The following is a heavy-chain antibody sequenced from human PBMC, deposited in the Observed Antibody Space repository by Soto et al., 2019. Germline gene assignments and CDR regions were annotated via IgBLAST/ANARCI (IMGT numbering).Heavy chain of an antibody. CDR2: IDPSDSYT. CDR1: GYSFNSYW. D-gene: IGHD5-18*01. CDR3: ARTESGYSYGFADV. J-gene: IGHJ6*02. V-gene: IGHV5-10-1*01. Sequence: GESLKISCKGSGYSFNSYWISWVRQMPGKGLEWMGRIDPSDSYTNYSPSFQGHVTISADKSISTAYLQWSSLKASDTAMYYCARTESGYSYGFADVWGQGNTVTVSS.